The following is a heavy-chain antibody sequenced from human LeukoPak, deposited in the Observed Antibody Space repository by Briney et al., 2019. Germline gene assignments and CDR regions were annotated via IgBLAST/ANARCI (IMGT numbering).Heavy chain of an antibody. V-gene: IGHV4-59*01. D-gene: IGHD5-12*01. CDR3: ARGVAGYGPYDY. Sequence: PETLSLTCTVSGDSISTYYWSWIRQPPGKGLEWIGYMYYSGSTSYNPSLKSRVTISLDTPKNQFSLRLNSVTAADTAVYYCARGVAGYGPYDYWGQGTLVTVSS. CDR1: GDSISTYY. CDR2: MYYSGST. J-gene: IGHJ4*02.